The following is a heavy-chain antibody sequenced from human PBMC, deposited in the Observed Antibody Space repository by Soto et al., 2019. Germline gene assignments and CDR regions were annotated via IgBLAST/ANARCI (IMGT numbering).Heavy chain of an antibody. CDR1: GGTFSSYT. CDR3: ARGGSSGRSYYYYMDV. J-gene: IGHJ6*03. CDR2: IIPILGIA. V-gene: IGHV1-69*02. Sequence: QVQLVQSGAEVKKPGSSVKVSCKASGGTFSSYTISWVRQAPGQGLEWMGRIIPILGIANYAQKFQGRVTITADKSTSTAYMELSSLRSEDTAVYYCARGGSSGRSYYYYMDVWGKGTTVTVAS. D-gene: IGHD3-10*01.